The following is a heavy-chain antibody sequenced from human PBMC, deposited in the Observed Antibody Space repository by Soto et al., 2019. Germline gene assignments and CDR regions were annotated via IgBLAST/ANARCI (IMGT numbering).Heavy chain of an antibody. D-gene: IGHD5-12*01. CDR2: INHSGST. J-gene: IGHJ4*02. CDR1: GESFSGYY. V-gene: IGHV4-34*02. Sequence: QVQLQQWGAGLLKPSETLSLTCAVYGESFSGYYWSWIRQPPGKGLEWIGEINHSGSTNYNPSLKSRVTMSGDTSKNQFSLKLSSVTAADTAMYYCAVNIVATISAFDYWGQGTLVTVSS. CDR3: AVNIVATISAFDY.